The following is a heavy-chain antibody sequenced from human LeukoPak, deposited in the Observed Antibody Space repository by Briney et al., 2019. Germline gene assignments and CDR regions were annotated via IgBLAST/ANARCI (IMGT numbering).Heavy chain of an antibody. CDR3: TRDRGTDNWLDP. D-gene: IGHD1-26*01. Sequence: PGGSLPVSRAASGFTLSDSAIHWVRQASGKGLEWVGLIDRPAKSYATAYGASVGGRFTISRDDSKNTAYLQMDSLKTEDTALYYCTRDRGTDNWLDPWGKRTIVSSSS. CDR2: IDRPAKSYAT. J-gene: IGHJ5*02. V-gene: IGHV3-73*01. CDR1: GFTLSDSA.